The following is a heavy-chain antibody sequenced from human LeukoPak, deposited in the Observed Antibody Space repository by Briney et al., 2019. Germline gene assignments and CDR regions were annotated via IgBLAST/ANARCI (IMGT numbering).Heavy chain of an antibody. CDR1: GYTFSSYA. CDR2: IGGSGGST. Sequence: PGGSLRLSCVASGYTFSSYAMSWVRQAPGKGLEWVSAIGGSGGSTYYADSVKGRFTISRDNSKNTLSLRMNSLRAEDTAVYYCVKLHDFWSGYDDYWGQGTLVTVSS. V-gene: IGHV3-23*01. J-gene: IGHJ4*02. D-gene: IGHD3-3*01. CDR3: VKLHDFWSGYDDY.